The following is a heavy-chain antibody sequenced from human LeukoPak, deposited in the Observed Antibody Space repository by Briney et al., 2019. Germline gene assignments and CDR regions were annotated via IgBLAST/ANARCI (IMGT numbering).Heavy chain of an antibody. Sequence: GGSLRLSCAASGFAFSNYNMNWVRQAPGKGLEWVSYISSSSHSIYYADSVKGRFTVSRDNAENTVFLQMNSLSAEDTALYYCSRGGAASFDLWGQGTLVTVSS. CDR1: GFAFSNYN. CDR2: ISSSSHSI. V-gene: IGHV3-48*04. CDR3: SRGGAASFDL. D-gene: IGHD4/OR15-4a*01. J-gene: IGHJ5*02.